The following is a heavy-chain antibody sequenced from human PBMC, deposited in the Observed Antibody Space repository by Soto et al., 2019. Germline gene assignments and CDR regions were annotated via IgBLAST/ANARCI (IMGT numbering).Heavy chain of an antibody. CDR3: ARGAGGSSSYIDY. CDR1: GGSSRNYY. CDR2: INHSGIS. D-gene: IGHD6-13*01. V-gene: IGHV4-34*01. Sequence: PSETLSLTCAFSGGSSRNYYWIWILQPPGKGLDWSGEINHSGISNYNPSLKSRLTISVDTSKSQFSLKLSSVTAADTAVYYCARGAGGSSSYIDYWGQGTLVTVSS. J-gene: IGHJ4*02.